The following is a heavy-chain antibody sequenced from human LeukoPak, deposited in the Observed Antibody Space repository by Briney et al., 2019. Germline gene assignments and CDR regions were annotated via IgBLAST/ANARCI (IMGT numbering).Heavy chain of an antibody. D-gene: IGHD3-10*01. CDR3: ARAGIGGYYFDY. V-gene: IGHV4-34*01. CDR2: INHSGST. J-gene: IGHJ4*02. Sequence: SETLSLTCVVYGGSFSGYYWSWIRQPPGKGLEWIGEINHSGSTNYNPSLKSRVTISVDTSKNQFSLKLSSVTAADTAVYYCARAGIGGYYFDYWGQGTLVTVSS. CDR1: GGSFSGYY.